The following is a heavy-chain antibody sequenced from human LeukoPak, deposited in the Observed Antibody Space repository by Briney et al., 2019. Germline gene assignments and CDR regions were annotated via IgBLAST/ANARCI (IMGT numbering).Heavy chain of an antibody. Sequence: SETLSLTCTVSGGSIITHYWNWIRQPPGKGLEWIGYIYYTGNTNYNPSLKSRVTISVDTSRNQFSLKLSSVTAADTAVYYCTRDGTDSGGWHGDVFDFGDKGKMVTVSS. CDR2: IYYTGNT. CDR3: TRDGTDSGGWHGDVFDF. J-gene: IGHJ3*01. V-gene: IGHV4-59*11. D-gene: IGHD6-19*01. CDR1: GGSIITHY.